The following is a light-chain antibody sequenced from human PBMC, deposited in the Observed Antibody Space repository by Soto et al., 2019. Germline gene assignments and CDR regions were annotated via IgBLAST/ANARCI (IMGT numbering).Light chain of an antibody. CDR3: QQRSNWPPTWT. J-gene: IGKJ1*01. Sequence: EIVLSQSPATLSLSPGERATLSCRASQSVSSYLAWYQHIPGQAPRLLIYDAYKRATGIPARFSGSGSGTDFTLTISSLEPEDFAVYYCQQRSNWPPTWTFGQGTKVEVK. CDR1: QSVSSY. CDR2: DAY. V-gene: IGKV3-11*01.